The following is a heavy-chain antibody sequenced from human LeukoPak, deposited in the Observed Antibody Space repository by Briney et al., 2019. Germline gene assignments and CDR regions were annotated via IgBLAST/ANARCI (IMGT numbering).Heavy chain of an antibody. Sequence: GGSLRLSCAASAFTFSKYEMKWVRQAPGKGLEWGAYISSRGNTKDYADSVRGRFTISRDKAKNSVYLQMNSLRAEDTAVYYCAKDKLGSCPSTTCSDFDNWGQGTLVTVSS. CDR2: ISSRGNTK. CDR3: AKDKLGSCPSTTCSDFDN. V-gene: IGHV3-48*03. J-gene: IGHJ4*02. CDR1: AFTFSKYE. D-gene: IGHD2-2*01.